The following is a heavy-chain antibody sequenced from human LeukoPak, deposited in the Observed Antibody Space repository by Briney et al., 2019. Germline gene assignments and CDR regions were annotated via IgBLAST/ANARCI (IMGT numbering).Heavy chain of an antibody. Sequence: KSSETLSLTCAVYGVSFSGYYWGWIRQPPGKGLEWIGEINHSGSTNYNPSLKSRVTISVDTSKNQFSLKLSSVTAADTAVYYCARGGGANSHWGQGTLVTVSS. CDR1: GVSFSGYY. V-gene: IGHV4-34*01. D-gene: IGHD1-26*01. J-gene: IGHJ4*02. CDR3: ARGGGANSH. CDR2: INHSGST.